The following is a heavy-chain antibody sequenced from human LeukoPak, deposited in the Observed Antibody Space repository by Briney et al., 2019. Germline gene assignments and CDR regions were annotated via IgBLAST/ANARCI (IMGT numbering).Heavy chain of an antibody. Sequence: GGSQRLSCAATGFSFSSYSMNWVRQAPGKGLEWVSSISSSSSYIYYADSVKGRFTVSRDNAKNSLYLQMNSLRAEDTAVYYCARDKEEELVPDYWGQGTLVTVSS. J-gene: IGHJ4*02. D-gene: IGHD3-9*01. V-gene: IGHV3-21*01. CDR3: ARDKEEELVPDY. CDR1: GFSFSSYS. CDR2: ISSSSSYI.